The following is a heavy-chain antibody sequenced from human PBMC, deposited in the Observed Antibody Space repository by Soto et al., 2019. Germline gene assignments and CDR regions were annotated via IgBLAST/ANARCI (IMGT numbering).Heavy chain of an antibody. CDR1: GFTFDDYA. J-gene: IGHJ6*03. D-gene: IGHD6-19*01. Sequence: GGSLRLSCAASGFTFDDYAMHWVRQAPGKGLEWVSGISWNSGSIGYADSVKGRFTISRDNAKNSLYLQMNSLRAEDTALYYCAKEAGRVDEYYMDVWGKGTTVTVSS. V-gene: IGHV3-9*01. CDR3: AKEAGRVDEYYMDV. CDR2: ISWNSGSI.